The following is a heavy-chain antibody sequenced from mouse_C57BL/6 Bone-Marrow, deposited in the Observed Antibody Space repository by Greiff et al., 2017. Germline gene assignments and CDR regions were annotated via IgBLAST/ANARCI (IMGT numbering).Heavy chain of an antibody. J-gene: IGHJ2*01. Sequence: QGKRQQPGAELVMPGAEGKRCGKASGYTFTSYWMHWVKQRPGQGLEWIGEIDPSDSYTNYNQKFKGKSTLTVDKSSSTAYMQLSSLTSEDSAVYYCAREGAYYRSYFDYWGQGTTLTVSS. CDR3: AREGAYYRSYFDY. V-gene: IGHV1-69*01. CDR1: GYTFTSYW. D-gene: IGHD2-12*01. CDR2: IDPSDSYT.